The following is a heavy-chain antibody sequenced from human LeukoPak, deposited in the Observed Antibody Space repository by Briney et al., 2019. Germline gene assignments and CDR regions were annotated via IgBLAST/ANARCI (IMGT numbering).Heavy chain of an antibody. CDR1: GFTFSDYA. Sequence: GGSLRLSCAASGFTFSDYAMSWVRQAPGKGLEWVSAISGSGGSTYYADFVKGRFTISRDNSKNTLYLQMNSLRAEDTAVYYCAKAVEITIFGVVPPYYYYYMDVWGKGTTVTVSS. CDR3: AKAVEITIFGVVPPYYYYYMDV. V-gene: IGHV3-23*01. D-gene: IGHD3-3*01. J-gene: IGHJ6*03. CDR2: ISGSGGST.